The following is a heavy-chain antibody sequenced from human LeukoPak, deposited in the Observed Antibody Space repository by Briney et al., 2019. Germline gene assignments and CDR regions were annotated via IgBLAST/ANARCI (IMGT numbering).Heavy chain of an antibody. V-gene: IGHV4-31*03. Sequence: SETLSLTCTVSGGSISSGGYYWSWIRQHPGKGLEWIGYIYYSGSTYYNPSLKSRVTISVDTSKNQFSLKLSSVTAADTAVYYCARGLLEQLGNWFDPWGQGTLVTVSS. CDR3: ARGLLEQLGNWFDP. CDR1: GGSISSGGYY. J-gene: IGHJ5*02. CDR2: IYYSGST. D-gene: IGHD6-6*01.